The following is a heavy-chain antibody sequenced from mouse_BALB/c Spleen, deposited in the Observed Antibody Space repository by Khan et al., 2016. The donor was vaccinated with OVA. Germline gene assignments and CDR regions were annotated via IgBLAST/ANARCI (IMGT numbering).Heavy chain of an antibody. CDR3: SRRGVDCHAVDY. J-gene: IGHJ4*01. CDR2: ISTGGHYT. V-gene: IGHV5-9-3*01. Sequence: EVELVESGGGLVKPGGSLKLSCSASGFTFRNYAMSWVRQTPEKRLECVATISTGGHYTSYPDSVKGRFTISRDNDKNTRYLQMSSMRSEDTAMYYCSRRGVDCHAVDYWGQGTSVTVSS. CDR1: GFTFRNYA. D-gene: IGHD2-13*01.